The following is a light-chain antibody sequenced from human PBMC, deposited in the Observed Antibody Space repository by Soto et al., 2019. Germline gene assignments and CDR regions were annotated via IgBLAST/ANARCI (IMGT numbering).Light chain of an antibody. V-gene: IGLV2-14*01. J-gene: IGLJ1*01. CDR1: RTDVGGYNF. CDR3: CSYVSSKTYV. Sequence: QSALAHPASVSGSPGQSITTSCTGTRTDVGGYNFVSWYQQHPGKAPKLIIYEVSNRPSGVSNRFSGSKSDNTASLAISGLQAEEEADYYCCSYVSSKTYVFGPGTKVTVL. CDR2: EVS.